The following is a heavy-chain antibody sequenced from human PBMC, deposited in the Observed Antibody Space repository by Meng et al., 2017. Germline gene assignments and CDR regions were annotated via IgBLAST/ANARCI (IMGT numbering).Heavy chain of an antibody. CDR3: ARDSWPDYDILTGYYYYYDMDV. D-gene: IGHD3-9*01. Sequence: GESLKISCAASGFTFSSYCMNWVRQAPGKGLEWVSSISRSSSYIYYADSVQGRFTITRDNAKNSLYLQMNSLKAEDTAVYYCARDSWPDYDILTGYYYYYDMDVWGQGTTVTVSS. V-gene: IGHV3-21*01. J-gene: IGHJ6*02. CDR1: GFTFSSYC. CDR2: ISRSSSYI.